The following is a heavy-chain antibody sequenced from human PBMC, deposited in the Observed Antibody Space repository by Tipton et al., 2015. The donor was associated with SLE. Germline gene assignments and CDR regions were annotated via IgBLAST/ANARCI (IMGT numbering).Heavy chain of an antibody. J-gene: IGHJ6*03. CDR2: FNHTGST. D-gene: IGHD2-15*01. V-gene: IGHV4-34*01. CDR3: ARGVAGHYFYYYMDV. Sequence: LSLTCTLYRGSFSGYSWSWIRQSPGRGLEWIGEFNHTGSTNYNPSLKSRVTISVDTSKNQLSLKVTSVTAADAAIYYCARGVAGHYFYYYMDVWGKGTTVTISS. CDR1: RGSFSGYS.